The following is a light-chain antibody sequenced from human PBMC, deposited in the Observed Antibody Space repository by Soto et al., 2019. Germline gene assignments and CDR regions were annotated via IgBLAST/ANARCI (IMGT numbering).Light chain of an antibody. CDR2: KAS. V-gene: IGKV1-5*03. CDR3: QHYNSYSEA. CDR1: QTISSW. Sequence: IELTPSPSSLSASVGGRVTITCRASQTISSWLAWYQQKPGKAPKLLIYKASTLKSGVPSRFSGSGSGTEFTLTISSLQPDDFATYYCQHYNSYSEAFGQGTKVDIK. J-gene: IGKJ1*01.